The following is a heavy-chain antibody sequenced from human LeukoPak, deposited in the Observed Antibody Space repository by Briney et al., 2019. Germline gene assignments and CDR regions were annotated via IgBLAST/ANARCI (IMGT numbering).Heavy chain of an antibody. D-gene: IGHD3-3*01. CDR1: GGSISSYY. J-gene: IGHJ5*02. Sequence: PSETLSLTCTVSGGSISSYYWSWIRQPPGKGLEWIGYIYYSGSTNYNPSLKSRVTISVDTSKNQFSLKLSSVTAADTAVYYCARGQGYDFWSGYYYGWFDPWGQGTLVTVSS. V-gene: IGHV4-59*01. CDR3: ARGQGYDFWSGYYYGWFDP. CDR2: IYYSGST.